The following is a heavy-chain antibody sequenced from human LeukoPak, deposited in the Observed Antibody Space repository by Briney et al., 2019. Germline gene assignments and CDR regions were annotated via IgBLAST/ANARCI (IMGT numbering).Heavy chain of an antibody. D-gene: IGHD3-22*01. CDR3: ARAAYYYDSSGYSLAAASDYFDY. V-gene: IGHV4-61*02. CDR2: IYTSGST. Sequence: SETLSLTCTVSGGSISSGSCYWSWIRQPAGKGLEWIGRIYTSGSTNYNPSLKSRVTISVDTSKNQFSLKLSSVTAADTAVYYCARAAYYYDSSGYSLAAASDYFDYWGQGTLVTVSS. CDR1: GGSISSGSCY. J-gene: IGHJ4*02.